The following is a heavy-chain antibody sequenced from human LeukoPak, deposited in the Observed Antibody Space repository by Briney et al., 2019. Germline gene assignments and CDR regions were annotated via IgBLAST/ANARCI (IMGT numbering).Heavy chain of an antibody. CDR3: AREGYCTNGVCSSMVVSY. CDR1: GYTFTSYG. D-gene: IGHD2-8*01. Sequence: VASVKVSCKASGYTFTSYGISWVRQAPGQGLEWMGWISAYNGNTNYAQKLQGRVTMTTDTSTSTAYMELRSLRSDDTAVYYCAREGYCTNGVCSSMVVSYWGQGTLVTVSS. J-gene: IGHJ4*02. V-gene: IGHV1-18*01. CDR2: ISAYNGNT.